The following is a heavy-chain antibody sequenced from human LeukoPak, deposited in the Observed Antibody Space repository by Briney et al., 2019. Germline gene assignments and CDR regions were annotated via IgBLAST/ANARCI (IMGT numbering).Heavy chain of an antibody. Sequence: PSETLSLTCTVSGGSISSSSYNWGWIRQPPGKGLEWIGSIYYSGSTCYNPSLKSRVSISIDTSKNQFSLKLTSVTAADTAVYYCARQTGSGLFILPGGQGTLVTVSS. V-gene: IGHV4-39*01. CDR2: IYYSGST. D-gene: IGHD3/OR15-3a*01. CDR1: GGSISSSSYN. J-gene: IGHJ4*02. CDR3: ARQTGSGLFILP.